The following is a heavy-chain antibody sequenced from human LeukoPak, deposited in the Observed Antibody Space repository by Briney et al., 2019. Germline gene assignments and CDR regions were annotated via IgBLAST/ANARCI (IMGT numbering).Heavy chain of an antibody. Sequence: ASVTVSCTASGYTFTGYYMHWVRQAPGQGLEWMGRINPNSGGTNYARKFQGRVTMTRDTSISTAYMELSRLRSDDTAVYYCARDVSGWYHAAWQPSFDYWGQGTLVTVSS. D-gene: IGHD6-19*01. CDR2: INPNSGGT. J-gene: IGHJ4*02. V-gene: IGHV1-2*06. CDR1: GYTFTGYY. CDR3: ARDVSGWYHAAWQPSFDY.